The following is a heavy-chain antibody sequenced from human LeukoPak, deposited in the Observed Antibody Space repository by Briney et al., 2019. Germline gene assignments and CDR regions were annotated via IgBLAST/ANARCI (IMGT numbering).Heavy chain of an antibody. D-gene: IGHD3-10*01. V-gene: IGHV1-8*02. CDR1: GYTFTSYG. Sequence: ASVKVSCKASGYTFTSYGINWVRQATGQGLEWMGWMNPNSGNTGYAQKFQGRVTMTRNTSISTAYMELSSLRSEDTAVYYCARSAGIKPMVRGVIRYWGQGTLVTVPS. CDR2: MNPNSGNT. CDR3: ARSAGIKPMVRGVIRY. J-gene: IGHJ4*02.